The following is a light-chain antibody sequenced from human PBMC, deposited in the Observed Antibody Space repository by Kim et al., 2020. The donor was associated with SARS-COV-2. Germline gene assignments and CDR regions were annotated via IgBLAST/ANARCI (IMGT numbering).Light chain of an antibody. V-gene: IGLV2-23*02. CDR3: CSYAGSSTSYVV. CDR1: SSDVGSYNL. CDR2: EVS. Sequence: QSVVTQPASVSGSPEQSITISCTGTSSDVGSYNLVSWYQQHPGKAPKLMIYEVSKRPSGVSNRFSGSKSGNTASLTISGLQAEDEADYHCCSYAGSSTSYVVFGGGTQLTVL. J-gene: IGLJ2*01.